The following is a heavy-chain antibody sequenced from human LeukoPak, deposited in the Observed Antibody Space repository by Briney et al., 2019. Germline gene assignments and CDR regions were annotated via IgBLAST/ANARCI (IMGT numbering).Heavy chain of an antibody. D-gene: IGHD2-2*01. V-gene: IGHV3-74*01. CDR2: INHDGSSA. Sequence: GGSLRLSCAASGFNFRSYWMHWVRQAPGKGLVWVSRINHDGSSARYADSVKGRFTISRDTSKNTLYLQMNSLRAEDTAVYYCAKLDDCSITSCSDYWGQGTLVTVSS. CDR3: AKLDDCSITSCSDY. CDR1: GFNFRSYW. J-gene: IGHJ4*02.